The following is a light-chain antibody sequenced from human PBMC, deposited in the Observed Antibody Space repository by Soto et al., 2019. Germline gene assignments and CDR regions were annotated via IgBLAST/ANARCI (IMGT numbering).Light chain of an antibody. J-gene: IGLJ1*01. V-gene: IGLV2-14*01. CDR1: SSDVGGYNY. Sequence: QSVLPQPASVSGSPGQSITISCTGTSSDVGGYNYVSWYQQHPGKAPKLMIYDVSYRPSGVSDRFSGSKSGNTASLTISGLQSEDEADYYCDSYTSGSSYVFGTGTKVNVL. CDR3: DSYTSGSSYV. CDR2: DVS.